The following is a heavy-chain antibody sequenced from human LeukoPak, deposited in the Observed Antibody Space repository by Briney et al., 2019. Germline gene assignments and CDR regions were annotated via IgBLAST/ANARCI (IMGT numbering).Heavy chain of an antibody. CDR1: GDSISSSSYY. CDR3: ARAPYYYDSSGYGLNAFDI. CDR2: IYYSGST. V-gene: IGHV4-39*07. D-gene: IGHD3-22*01. J-gene: IGHJ3*02. Sequence: SETLSLTCTVSGDSISSSSYYWGWIRQPPGKGLEWIGSIYYSGSTYYNPSLKSRVTISVDTSKNQFSLKLSSVTAADTAMYYCARAPYYYDSSGYGLNAFDIWGQGTMVTVSS.